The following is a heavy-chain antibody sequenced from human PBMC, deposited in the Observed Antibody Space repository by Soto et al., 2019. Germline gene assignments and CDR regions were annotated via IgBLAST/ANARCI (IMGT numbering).Heavy chain of an antibody. CDR3: ARDEPSSYTVTLDL. Sequence: PGGSLRLSCASSGFTFSSYAMSLVRQAPGKGLEWVSAISGSGGSTYYADSVKGRFTISRDNAKNSLYLQMNSLRAEDTAVYYCARDEPSSYTVTLDLWGRGTLVTVSS. CDR2: ISGSGGST. CDR1: GFTFSSYA. D-gene: IGHD4-4*01. J-gene: IGHJ2*01. V-gene: IGHV3-23*01.